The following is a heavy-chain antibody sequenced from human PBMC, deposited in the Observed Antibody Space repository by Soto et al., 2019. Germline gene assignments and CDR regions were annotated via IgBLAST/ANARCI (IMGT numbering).Heavy chain of an antibody. CDR3: ARDLGRWLQVLSY. V-gene: IGHV3-30-3*01. J-gene: IGHJ4*02. D-gene: IGHD5-12*01. Sequence: PGGSLRLSCAASGFTFSSYAMHWVRQAPGKGLEWVAVISYDGSNKYYADSVKGRFTISRDNSKNTLYLQMNSLRAEDTAVYYCARDLGRWLQVLSYWGQGTRVTVSS. CDR2: ISYDGSNK. CDR1: GFTFSSYA.